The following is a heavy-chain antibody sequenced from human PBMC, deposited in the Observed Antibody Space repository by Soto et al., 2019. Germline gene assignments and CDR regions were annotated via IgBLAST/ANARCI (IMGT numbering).Heavy chain of an antibody. CDR1: GGSISSSSYY. V-gene: IGHV4-39*01. Sequence: SETLSLTCTVSGGSISSSSYYWGWIRQPPGKGLEWIGSIFYSGRTYYNPSLKSRVTISVDTSKNQFSLKLSSVTAADTAVYYCARPSYGSYGSEGNDYWGQGTLVTVSS. CDR3: ARPSYGSYGSEGNDY. D-gene: IGHD1-26*01. CDR2: IFYSGRT. J-gene: IGHJ4*02.